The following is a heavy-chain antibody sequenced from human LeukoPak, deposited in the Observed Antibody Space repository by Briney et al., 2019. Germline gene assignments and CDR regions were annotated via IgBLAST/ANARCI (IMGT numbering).Heavy chain of an antibody. CDR1: GFTFSSYA. CDR2: ISYDGSNK. Sequence: PGGSLRLSCAASGFTFSSYAMHWVRQAPGKGLEWVAVISYDGSNKYYADSVKGRFTISRDNSKNTLYLQMNSLRAEDTAVYYCARDQNTVAYNYFDYWGQGTLVTVSS. V-gene: IGHV3-30-3*01. J-gene: IGHJ4*02. CDR3: ARDQNTVAYNYFDY. D-gene: IGHD2/OR15-2a*01.